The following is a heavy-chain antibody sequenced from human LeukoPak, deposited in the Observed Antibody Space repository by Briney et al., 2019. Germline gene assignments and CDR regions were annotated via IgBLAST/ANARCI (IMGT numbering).Heavy chain of an antibody. CDR2: ISDTGNT. D-gene: IGHD3-16*01. CDR1: GGSISSYY. V-gene: IGHV4-59*01. CDR3: ARIGHPFSDPFDY. Sequence: SETLSPTCTVSGGSISSYYWSWIRQPAGKGLEWIGYISDTGNTNSSPSLQRRVVISVDTSKNQFSLILRSVTAADTAVYYCARIGHPFSDPFDYWGQGTLVTVSS. J-gene: IGHJ4*02.